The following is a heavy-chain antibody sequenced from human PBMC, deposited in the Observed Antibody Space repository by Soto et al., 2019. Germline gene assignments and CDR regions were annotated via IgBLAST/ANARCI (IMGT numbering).Heavy chain of an antibody. CDR1: GFTFSSYG. D-gene: IGHD2-8*01. Sequence: QVQLVESGGGGVQPGRSLRLSCAASGFTFSSYGMHWVRQAPGKGLDRVAGISYDGSNKYYADSVKGRFTISRDNSNNTLYLQMNSLIADDTAVYYCAKDRGWTTNGDIVLMVYAIQEYYFDYWGQGTLVTVSS. CDR2: ISYDGSNK. V-gene: IGHV3-30*18. J-gene: IGHJ4*02. CDR3: AKDRGWTTNGDIVLMVYAIQEYYFDY.